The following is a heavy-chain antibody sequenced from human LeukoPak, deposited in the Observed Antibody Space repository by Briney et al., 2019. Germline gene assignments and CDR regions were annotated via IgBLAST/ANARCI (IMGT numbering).Heavy chain of an antibody. CDR2: MNPNSGGT. V-gene: IGHV1-2*02. Sequence: ASVKVSCKASGYTFTTYDINWVRQATGQGLEWMGWMNPNSGGTNYAQRFQGRVTMTRDTSISTAYMELSRLRSDDTAVYYCAREFRRYCSGGNCYSPLEYAFDIWGQGTMVTVSS. CDR3: AREFRRYCSGGNCYSPLEYAFDI. D-gene: IGHD2-15*01. J-gene: IGHJ3*02. CDR1: GYTFTTYD.